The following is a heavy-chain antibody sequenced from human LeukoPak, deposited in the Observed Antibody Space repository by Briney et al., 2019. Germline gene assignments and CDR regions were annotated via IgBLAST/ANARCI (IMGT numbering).Heavy chain of an antibody. D-gene: IGHD6-19*01. Sequence: GGSLRLSCEASGFTFDDYAMHWARQALGKGLEWVSLITGDGGRTYFADSVKGRFTISRDNRKNSLYLQMNSLRTDDTALYYCARGGPIAVAGYFDYWGQATLVTVSS. CDR2: ITGDGGRT. J-gene: IGHJ4*02. CDR3: ARGGPIAVAGYFDY. CDR1: GFTFDDYA. V-gene: IGHV3-43*02.